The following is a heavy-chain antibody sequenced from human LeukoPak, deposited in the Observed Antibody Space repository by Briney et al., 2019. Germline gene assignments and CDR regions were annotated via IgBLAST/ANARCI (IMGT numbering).Heavy chain of an antibody. CDR1: GYTFTGYY. J-gene: IGHJ4*02. Sequence: ASVKVSCKASGYTFTGYYMHWVRQAPGQGLEWMGWINPNSGGTNYAQKLQGRVTMTRDTSISTAYMELSRLRSDDTAVYYCARVTGTDSSGYFRPHFDYWGQGTLVTVSS. D-gene: IGHD3-22*01. V-gene: IGHV1-2*02. CDR2: INPNSGGT. CDR3: ARVTGTDSSGYFRPHFDY.